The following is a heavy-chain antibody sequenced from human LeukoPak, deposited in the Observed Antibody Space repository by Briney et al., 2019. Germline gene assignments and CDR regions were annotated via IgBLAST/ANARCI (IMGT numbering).Heavy chain of an antibody. J-gene: IGHJ3*02. CDR2: ISGSGGST. V-gene: IGHV3-23*01. CDR1: GFTFSSYA. D-gene: IGHD3-22*01. Sequence: GGSLRLSCAASGFTFSSYAMSWVRQAPGKGLEWVSAISGSGGSTYYADSVKGRFTISRDNSKNTLYLQMNSLRAEDTAVYYCAKDLDSSGYYYRVGAFDIWGQGTMVTVSS. CDR3: AKDLDSSGYYYRVGAFDI.